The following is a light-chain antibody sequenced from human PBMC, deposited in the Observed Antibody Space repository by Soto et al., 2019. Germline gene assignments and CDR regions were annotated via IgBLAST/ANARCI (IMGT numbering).Light chain of an antibody. V-gene: IGKV3-11*01. Sequence: EIVLTQSPATLSLSPGERATLSCRASQSVNRYLAWYQQKPGQAPRLLIYDASNRATGIPARFSGSGSGTDFTLTISSLEPEDFAVYYCQQRSDWPSTFGGGTKVQIK. J-gene: IGKJ4*01. CDR3: QQRSDWPST. CDR2: DAS. CDR1: QSVNRY.